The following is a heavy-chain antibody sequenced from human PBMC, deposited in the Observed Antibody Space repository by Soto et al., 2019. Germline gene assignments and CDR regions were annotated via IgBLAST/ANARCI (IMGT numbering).Heavy chain of an antibody. Sequence: QVQLQESGPGLVKPSETLSLTCTVSGGSISSYYWSWIRQPPGKGLEWIGYIYYSGSTNYNPSLKSRVTTSVDTSKNQFSLKLSSVTAADTAVYYCARLKKTALDAFDIWGQGTMVTVSS. D-gene: IGHD1-1*01. CDR1: GGSISSYY. CDR2: IYYSGST. CDR3: ARLKKTALDAFDI. V-gene: IGHV4-59*08. J-gene: IGHJ3*02.